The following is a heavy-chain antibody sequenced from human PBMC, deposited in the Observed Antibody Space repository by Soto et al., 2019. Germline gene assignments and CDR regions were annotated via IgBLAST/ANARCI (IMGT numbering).Heavy chain of an antibody. Sequence: GGSLRLSCAASGFTFSDHYMDWVRQAPGKGLEWVGRSRNKANSYTTEYAASVKGRFTISRDDSKNSLYLQMNSLKTEDSAVYYCARATSNWFDHWGQGTLVTVSS. D-gene: IGHD3-16*01. CDR1: GFTFSDHY. J-gene: IGHJ5*02. CDR3: ARATSNWFDH. CDR2: SRNKANSYTT. V-gene: IGHV3-72*01.